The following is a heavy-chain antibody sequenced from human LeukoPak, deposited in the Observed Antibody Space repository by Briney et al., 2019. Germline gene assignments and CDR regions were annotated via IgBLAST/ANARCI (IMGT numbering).Heavy chain of an antibody. J-gene: IGHJ4*02. CDR1: GGAISSHY. V-gene: IGHV4-59*11. CDR3: ARDLGLRRFDY. D-gene: IGHD4-17*01. CDR2: IYYSGST. Sequence: PSETLSLTRTVSGGAISSHYWSGIRQPPGKGLEWIGYIYYSGSTNYNPSLKSRVTISVDTSKNQFSLKLSSVTAADTAVYYCARDLGLRRFDYWGQGPLVTVSS.